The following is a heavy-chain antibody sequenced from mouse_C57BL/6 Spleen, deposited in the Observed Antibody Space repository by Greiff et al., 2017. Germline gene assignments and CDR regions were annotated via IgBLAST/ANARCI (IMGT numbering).Heavy chain of an antibody. V-gene: IGHV5-9-1*02. CDR2: ISSGGDYI. CDR3: TRGGGGYFDV. CDR1: GFTFSSYA. J-gene: IGHJ1*03. Sequence: VKLMESGEGLVKPGGSLKLSCAASGFTFSSYAMSWVRQTPEKRLEWVAYISSGGDYIYYADTVKGRFTISRDNARNTLYLQMSSLKSEDTAMYYCTRGGGGYFDVWGTGTTVTVSS.